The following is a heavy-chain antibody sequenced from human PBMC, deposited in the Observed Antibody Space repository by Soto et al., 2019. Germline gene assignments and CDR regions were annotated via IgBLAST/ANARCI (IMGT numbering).Heavy chain of an antibody. CDR1: GFTFSNAW. Sequence: PGGSLRLSCAASGFTFSNAWMSWVRQAPGKGLEWVGRIKSKTDGGTTDYAAPVKGRFTISRDDSKNTLYLQMNSLKTEDTAVYYCTTVFQTTPLNVDIVATSSTMDYWGQGTLVTVSS. D-gene: IGHD5-12*01. J-gene: IGHJ4*02. V-gene: IGHV3-15*01. CDR2: IKSKTDGGTT. CDR3: TTVFQTTPLNVDIVATSSTMDY.